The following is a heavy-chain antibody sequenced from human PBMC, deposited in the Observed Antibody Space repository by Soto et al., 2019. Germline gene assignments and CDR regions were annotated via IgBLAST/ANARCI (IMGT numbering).Heavy chain of an antibody. Sequence: PSVPLSVTCPVAGASSCSYYWSWSRQPPGKGLEWIGYIYYSGSTNYNPSLKSRVTISVDMSRNQISLKLRSVTAADTAVYYCARGDYYAIGYWGQGSLVTVSS. CDR1: GASSCSYY. CDR3: ARGDYYAIGY. V-gene: IGHV4-59*01. D-gene: IGHD2-8*01. J-gene: IGHJ4*02. CDR2: IYYSGST.